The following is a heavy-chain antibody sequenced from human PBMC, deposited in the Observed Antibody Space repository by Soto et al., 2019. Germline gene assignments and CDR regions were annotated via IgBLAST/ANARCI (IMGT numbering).Heavy chain of an antibody. V-gene: IGHV5-10-1*01. J-gene: IGHJ4*02. CDR3: ARHDSHGDFDF. Sequence: GSLNISCDASGYMFAIYHIPWVRQMPGKGLEWVGKIDPSDSSTMYRPSSRARITISVDKSINTAYLELGRLKASDTAMYYCARHDSHGDFDFWGQGTQVTVSS. CDR2: IDPSDSST. CDR1: GYMFAIYH. D-gene: IGHD2-21*02.